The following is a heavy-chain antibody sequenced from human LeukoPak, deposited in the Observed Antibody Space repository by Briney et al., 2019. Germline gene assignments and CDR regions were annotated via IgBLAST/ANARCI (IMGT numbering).Heavy chain of an antibody. CDR3: ARVDRYHYYLDV. CDR2: IMPLFNTA. V-gene: IGHV1-69*05. J-gene: IGHJ6*03. Sequence: SVKVSCKASGGTFSSYSITWVRQAPGQGLEWMGGIMPLFNTANYAQQFQGRVTITTDESTSTAYMELSSLRFEDTALYYCARVDRYHYYLDVWGKGTTVTVSS. CDR1: GGTFSSYS.